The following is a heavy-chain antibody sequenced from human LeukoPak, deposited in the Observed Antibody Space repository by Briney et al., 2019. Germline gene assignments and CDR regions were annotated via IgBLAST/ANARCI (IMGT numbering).Heavy chain of an antibody. J-gene: IGHJ4*02. CDR3: ARTAARRFDY. D-gene: IGHD6-6*01. CDR2: ISAYNGGT. CDR1: GYTFTNYG. V-gene: IGHV1-18*01. Sequence: ASVKVSCKASGYTFTNYGISWVRQAPGQGLELVGWISAYNGGTNYAQKFQGRVTLTTDTSTTTAYMELRSLRSDDTAVYYCARTAARRFDYWGQGTLVTVSS.